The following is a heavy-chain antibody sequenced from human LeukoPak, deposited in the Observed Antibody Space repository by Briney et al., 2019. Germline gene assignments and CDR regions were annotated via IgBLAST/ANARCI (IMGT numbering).Heavy chain of an antibody. V-gene: IGHV4-39*07. J-gene: IGHJ4*02. CDR1: GGSISSSSYY. Sequence: SETLSLTCTVSGGSISSSSYYWGWIRQPPGKGLEWIGSIYYSGSTYYNPSLKSRVTISVDTSKNQFSLKLSSVTAADTAVYYCASRSGSYYYFDYWGQGTLVTVSS. CDR2: IYYSGST. D-gene: IGHD1-26*01. CDR3: ASRSGSYYYFDY.